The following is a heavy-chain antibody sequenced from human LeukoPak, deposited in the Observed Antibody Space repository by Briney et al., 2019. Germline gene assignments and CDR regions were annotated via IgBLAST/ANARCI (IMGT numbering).Heavy chain of an antibody. J-gene: IGHJ4*02. Sequence: PSETLSLTCAAYGGSFSGYYWSWIRQPPGKGLEWIGEINHSGSTNYNPSLKSRVTISVDTSKNQFSLKLSSVTAADTAVYYCARISEGIFGVVNPFDYWGQGTLVTVSS. D-gene: IGHD3-3*01. V-gene: IGHV4-34*01. CDR1: GGSFSGYY. CDR2: INHSGST. CDR3: ARISEGIFGVVNPFDY.